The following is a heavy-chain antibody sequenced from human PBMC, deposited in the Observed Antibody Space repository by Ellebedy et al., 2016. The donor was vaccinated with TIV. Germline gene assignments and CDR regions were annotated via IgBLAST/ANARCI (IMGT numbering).Heavy chain of an antibody. J-gene: IGHJ4*02. CDR1: GETSGSHA. CDR3: ARWGPYSGTFQGPFDF. CDR2: IIPILNVV. Sequence: AASVKVSCKASGETSGSHALNWVRQAPGQGLEWVGRIIPILNVVNYARKFQGRVTITADRSTNIVYLELSSLRSEDTAVYYCARWGPYSGTFQGPFDFWGQGVLVTVSS. V-gene: IGHV1-69*04. D-gene: IGHD5-12*01.